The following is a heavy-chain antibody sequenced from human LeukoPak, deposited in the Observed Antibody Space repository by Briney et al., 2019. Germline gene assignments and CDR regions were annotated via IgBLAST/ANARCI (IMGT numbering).Heavy chain of an antibody. CDR3: ARGIRSMVRGVGWFDP. V-gene: IGHV4-39*07. D-gene: IGHD3-10*01. J-gene: IGHJ5*02. Sequence: SETLSLTCTVSGGSISSSNYYWGWIRQPPGKGLEWIGSIYYSGSTYYNPSLKSRVTISVDTSKNQFSLKLSSVTAADTAVYYCARGIRSMVRGVGWFDPWGQGTLVTVSS. CDR2: IYYSGST. CDR1: GGSISSSNYY.